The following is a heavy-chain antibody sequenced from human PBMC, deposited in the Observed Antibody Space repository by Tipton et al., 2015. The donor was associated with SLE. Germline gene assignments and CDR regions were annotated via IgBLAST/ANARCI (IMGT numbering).Heavy chain of an antibody. CDR1: GGSISSYY. CDR2: IYYSGST. Sequence: TLSLTCTVSGGSISSYYWSWIRQPPGKGLEWIGYIYYSGSTKYNPSLKSRVTISVDTSKNQFSLKLSSVTAADTAVYYCARDPTGTTPYAFDIWGQGTMVTVSS. CDR3: ARDPTGTTPYAFDI. V-gene: IGHV4-59*12. D-gene: IGHD1-1*01. J-gene: IGHJ3*02.